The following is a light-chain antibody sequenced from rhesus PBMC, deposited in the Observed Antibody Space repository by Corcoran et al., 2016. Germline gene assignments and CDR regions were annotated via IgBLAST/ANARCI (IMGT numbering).Light chain of an antibody. CDR3: QVWDSSLDHP. J-gene: IGLJ6*01. CDR1: NIGSKS. Sequence: SYELTQPRSVSVSPGQTARITCGGDNIGSKSVQWYQQKPPQAPMLIIHTDSQRPSGIPERFSGSNSGNTATLTISGVESGDEVVFYCQVWDSSLDHPFGSGTALTVL. V-gene: IGLV3-40*01. CDR2: TDS.